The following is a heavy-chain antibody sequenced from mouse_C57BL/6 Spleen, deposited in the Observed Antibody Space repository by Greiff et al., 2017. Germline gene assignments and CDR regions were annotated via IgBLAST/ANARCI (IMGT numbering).Heavy chain of an antibody. CDR2: IDPSDSYT. V-gene: IGHV1-50*01. CDR3: ARSGGSSCFDY. D-gene: IGHD1-1*01. CDR1: GYTFTSYW. Sequence: QVQLKQPGAELVKPGASVKLSCKASGYTFTSYWMQWVKQRPGQGLEWIGEIDPSDSYTNYNQKFKGKATLTVDTSSSTAYMQLSSLTSEDSAVYYCARSGGSSCFDYWGQGTTLTVSS. J-gene: IGHJ2*01.